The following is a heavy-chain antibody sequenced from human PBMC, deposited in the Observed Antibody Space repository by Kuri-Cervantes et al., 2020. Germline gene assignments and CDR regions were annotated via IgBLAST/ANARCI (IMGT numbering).Heavy chain of an antibody. V-gene: IGHV5-51*01. CDR1: GYTFTSYG. CDR2: IYPGDSDT. CDR3: ARSCSGGSCYGDY. Sequence: KVSCKASGYTFTSYGISWVRQMPGKGLEWMGIIYPGDSDTRYSPSFQGQVTISADKSISTAYLQWSSLKASDTAMYYCARSCSGGSCYGDYWGQGTLVTVSS. D-gene: IGHD2-15*01. J-gene: IGHJ4*02.